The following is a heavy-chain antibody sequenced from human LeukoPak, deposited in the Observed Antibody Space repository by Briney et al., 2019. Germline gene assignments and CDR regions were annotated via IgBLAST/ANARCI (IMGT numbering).Heavy chain of an antibody. J-gene: IGHJ4*02. D-gene: IGHD5-24*01. CDR3: ATGRSCLTCDLPDY. V-gene: IGHV3-7*01. Sequence: GGSLRLSCAASGFTFSGRWMSWVRQAPGKGLEWVATIKQDGGDKYYVDSVRGRFTISRDNAMNSLYLQMSSLRAEDTALYYCATGRSCLTCDLPDYWGQGTLVTVSS. CDR1: GFTFSGRW. CDR2: IKQDGGDK.